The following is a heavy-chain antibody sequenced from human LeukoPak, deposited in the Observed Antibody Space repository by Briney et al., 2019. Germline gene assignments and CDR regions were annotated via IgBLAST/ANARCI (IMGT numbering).Heavy chain of an antibody. J-gene: IGHJ4*02. V-gene: IGHV4-34*01. CDR3: ARPGYSSSWGLRY. CDR2: INHSGST. D-gene: IGHD6-13*01. Sequence: SETLSLTCAVSGGSFSGYYWSWIRQPPGKGLEWIGEINHSGSTNYNPSLKSRVTISVDTSKNQFSLKLSSVTAADTAVYYCARPGYSSSWGLRYWGQGTLVTVSS. CDR1: GGSFSGYY.